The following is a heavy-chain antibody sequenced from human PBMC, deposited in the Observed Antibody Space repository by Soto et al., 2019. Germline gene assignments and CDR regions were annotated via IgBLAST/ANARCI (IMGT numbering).Heavy chain of an antibody. CDR1: GYTFTGYY. CDR3: ARLRPLAAYRYLDY. D-gene: IGHD6-13*01. Sequence: QVPLAQSGAEVKKPGASVKVSCKDSGYTFTGYYMHWVRQAPGQGLQRMGWINPNSRGTNCAQKFQGMVTMTRDPSSSTDYLELSRLRSADTAVYYCARLRPLAAYRYLDYWGHGTLFTVAS. J-gene: IGHJ4*03. CDR2: INPNSRGT. V-gene: IGHV1-2*02.